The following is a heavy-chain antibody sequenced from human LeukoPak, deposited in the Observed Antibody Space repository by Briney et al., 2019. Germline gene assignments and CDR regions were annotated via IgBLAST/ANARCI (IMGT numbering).Heavy chain of an antibody. V-gene: IGHV1-2*02. CDR2: ISPNSGGT. D-gene: IGHD6-19*01. J-gene: IGHJ4*02. CDR1: GYTFTGYY. CDR3: ARGFIAVAGSDY. Sequence: ASVKVSCKASGYTFTGYYMHWVRQAPGQGLEWMGWISPNSGGTNYAQKFQGKVTMTRDTSISTAYMELSRLRSDDTAVYYCARGFIAVAGSDYWGQGTLVTVSS.